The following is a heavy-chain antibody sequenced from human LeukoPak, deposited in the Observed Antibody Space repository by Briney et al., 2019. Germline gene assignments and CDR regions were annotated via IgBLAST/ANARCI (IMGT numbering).Heavy chain of an antibody. CDR1: GGSFSGNY. D-gene: IGHD3-16*01. CDR3: ARASWGGHWLDP. CDR2: INHSGST. Sequence: PSETLSLTCAVYGGSFSGNYWSWIRQSPGKGLEWIGEINHSGSTNYNPFLKSRVTISVDTSKKQFSLKLRSVAAADTAVYYCARASWGGHWLDPWGQGTLVTVSS. J-gene: IGHJ5*02. V-gene: IGHV4-34*01.